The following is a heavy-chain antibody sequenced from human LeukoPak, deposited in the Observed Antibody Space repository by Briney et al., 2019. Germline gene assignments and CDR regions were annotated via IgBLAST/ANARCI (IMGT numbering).Heavy chain of an antibody. CDR1: GYSISSGYY. D-gene: IGHD3-22*01. V-gene: IGHV4-38-2*02. CDR2: IYHSGST. Sequence: PSETLSLTCTVSGYSISSGYYWGWIRQPPGKGLEWIGSIYHSGSTYYNPSLKSRVTISVDTSKNQCPLKLSSVTAADTAVYYCARVPIYYYDSGIFEYWGQGTLVTVSS. CDR3: ARVPIYYYDSGIFEY. J-gene: IGHJ4*02.